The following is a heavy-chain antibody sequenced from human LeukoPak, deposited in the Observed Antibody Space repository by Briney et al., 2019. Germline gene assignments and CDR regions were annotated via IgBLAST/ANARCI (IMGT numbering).Heavy chain of an antibody. CDR1: GGSMSSHY. CDR2: ISYSGRI. J-gene: IGHJ6*02. Sequence: PSETLSLTCTVSGGSMSSHYWTWIRQPPGKGLEWIGFISYSGRITDNPSLKSRISMSIDTSRSQFSLKLTSVSAADTAVYYCARQAMVATAGSYEYYTLDVWGHGTTVTVSS. V-gene: IGHV4-59*08. D-gene: IGHD5-12*01. CDR3: ARQAMVATAGSYEYYTLDV.